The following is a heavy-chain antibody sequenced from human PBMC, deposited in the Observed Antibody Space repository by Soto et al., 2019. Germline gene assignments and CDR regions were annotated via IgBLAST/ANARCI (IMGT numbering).Heavy chain of an antibody. Sequence: ASVKVSCKASGYTFTSYGISWVRQAPGQGLEWMGWISACNGNTNYAQKLQGRVTMTTDTSTSTAYMELRSLRSDDTAVYYCARLSLYCSGGSCYPILHEYWGQGTLVTVSS. V-gene: IGHV1-18*01. CDR1: GYTFTSYG. D-gene: IGHD2-15*01. CDR2: ISACNGNT. CDR3: ARLSLYCSGGSCYPILHEY. J-gene: IGHJ4*02.